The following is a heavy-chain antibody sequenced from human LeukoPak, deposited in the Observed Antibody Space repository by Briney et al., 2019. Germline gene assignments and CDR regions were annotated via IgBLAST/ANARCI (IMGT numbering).Heavy chain of an antibody. CDR3: ARDRGDHYYYYYMDV. Sequence: SETLSLTCTVSGYSISSGYYWGWIRQPPGKGLEWIGSIYYSGSTYYNPSLKSRVTISVDTSKNQFSLKLSSVTAADTAVYYCARDRGDHYYYYYMDVWGKGTTVTVSS. D-gene: IGHD3-10*01. J-gene: IGHJ6*03. V-gene: IGHV4-38-2*02. CDR2: IYYSGST. CDR1: GYSISSGYY.